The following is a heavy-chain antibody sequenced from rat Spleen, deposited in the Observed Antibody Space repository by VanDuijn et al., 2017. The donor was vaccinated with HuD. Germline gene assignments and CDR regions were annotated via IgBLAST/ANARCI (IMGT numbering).Heavy chain of an antibody. V-gene: IGHV5-25*01. D-gene: IGHD3-1*01. CDR2: ITPDGSST. CDR1: GFTFSDYY. CDR3: ASLYY. J-gene: IGHJ2*01. Sequence: EVQLVESGGGLVQPGRSLKLSCAASGFTFSDYYMAWVRQAPTKGLEWVSSITPDGSSTCYPDSVKGRFTISRNNAENTVFLQRNSLRSEDTATYYCASLYYWGQGVMVTVSS.